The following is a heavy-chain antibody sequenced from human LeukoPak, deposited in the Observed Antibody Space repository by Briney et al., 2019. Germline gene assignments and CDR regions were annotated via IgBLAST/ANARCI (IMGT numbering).Heavy chain of an antibody. CDR2: VYSSGAT. J-gene: IGHJ4*01. D-gene: IGHD3-10*01. CDR3: ARDHYGSGSYKAYFDY. CDR1: DASVTTYS. V-gene: IGHV4-4*07. Sequence: PSETLSLTCTVSDASVTTYSWSWLRQPAGKGLEWIGRVYSSGATKYNPPLKSRVTISADTSKNQFSLKLPSVTAADTAVYYCARDHYGSGSYKAYFDYWGHGIQVTVSS.